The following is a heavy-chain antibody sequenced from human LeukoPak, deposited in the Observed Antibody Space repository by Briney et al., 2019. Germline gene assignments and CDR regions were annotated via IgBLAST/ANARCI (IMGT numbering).Heavy chain of an antibody. CDR1: GYTFTSYD. J-gene: IGHJ6*02. V-gene: IGHV1-8*01. D-gene: IGHD3-10*01. CDR2: MNPNSGNT. CDR3: ARSGRLALYYYYGMDV. Sequence: ASVKVSCKASGYTFTSYDINWVRQATGQGLEWMGGMNPNSGNTGYAQKFQGRVTMTRNTSISTAYMELSSLRSEDTAVYYCARSGRLALYYYYGMDVWGQGTTVTVSS.